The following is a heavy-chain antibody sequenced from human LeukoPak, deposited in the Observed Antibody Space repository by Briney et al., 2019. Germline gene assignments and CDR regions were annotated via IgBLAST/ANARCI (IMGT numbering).Heavy chain of an antibody. CDR3: ARDRSNIAVTGTIFDY. CDR2: IKQDGSEK. J-gene: IGHJ4*02. Sequence: PGGSLRLSCAASGFTFGSYWMSWVRQAPGKGLEWVANIKQDGSEKYYVYSVKGRFTIARDNAKNSLYLQMNSLRAEDTAVYYCARDRSNIAVTGTIFDYWGQGTLVTVSS. V-gene: IGHV3-7*01. D-gene: IGHD6-19*01. CDR1: GFTFGSYW.